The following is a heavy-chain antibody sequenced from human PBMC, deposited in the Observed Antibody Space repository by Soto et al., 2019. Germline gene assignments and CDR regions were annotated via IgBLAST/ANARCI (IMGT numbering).Heavy chain of an antibody. V-gene: IGHV3-30-3*01. CDR3: ARYGYRTGNQWLVRVGRFDY. CDR2: ISYDGSNK. J-gene: IGHJ4*02. D-gene: IGHD6-19*01. Sequence: GGSLRLSCAASGFTFSSYAMHWVRQAPGKGLEWVAVISYDGSNKYYADSVKGRFTISRDNSKNTLYLQMNGLRAEDTAVYYCARYGYRTGNQWLVRVGRFDYWGQGTLVTVSS. CDR1: GFTFSSYA.